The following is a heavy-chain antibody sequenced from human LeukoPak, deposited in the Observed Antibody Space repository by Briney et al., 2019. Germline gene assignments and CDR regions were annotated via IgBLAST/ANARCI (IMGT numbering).Heavy chain of an antibody. CDR2: IDHSGST. Sequence: SETLSLTCAVYGGSFSGYYWSWICQPPGKGLEWIGEIDHSGSTNYNPSLKSRVTISVDTSKNQFSLKLSSVTAADTAVYYCARGALFYCSTANCRDAFDIWGQGTMVTVSS. J-gene: IGHJ3*02. CDR3: ARGALFYCSTANCRDAFDI. CDR1: GGSFSGYY. V-gene: IGHV4-34*01. D-gene: IGHD2-2*01.